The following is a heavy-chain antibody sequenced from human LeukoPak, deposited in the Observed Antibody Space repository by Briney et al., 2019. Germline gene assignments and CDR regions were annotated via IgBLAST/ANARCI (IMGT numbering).Heavy chain of an antibody. CDR1: GYTFTGYY. Sequence: ASVKVSCKASGYTFTGYYMHWVRQAPGQGLVWMGWINPNSGGTNYAQKFQGRVTMTRDTSISTAYMELSRLRSDDTAVYYCARVPTASIAAVVDPRIDYWGQGTLVTVSS. J-gene: IGHJ4*02. D-gene: IGHD6-13*01. CDR2: INPNSGGT. CDR3: ARVPTASIAAVVDPRIDY. V-gene: IGHV1-2*02.